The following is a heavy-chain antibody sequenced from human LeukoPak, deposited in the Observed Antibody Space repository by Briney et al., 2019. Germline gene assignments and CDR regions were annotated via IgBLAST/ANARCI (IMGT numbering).Heavy chain of an antibody. CDR2: IIPIFGTA. V-gene: IGHV1-69*06. J-gene: IGHJ6*04. CDR3: ARADIVVVPAAMQDYYYYGMDV. Sequence: ASVKVSCKASGGTFSSYAISWVRQAPGQGLEWMGGIIPIFGTANYAQKFQGRVTITADKSTSTAYMELSSLRSEDTAVYYCARADIVVVPAAMQDYYYYGMDVWGEGTTVTVSS. CDR1: GGTFSSYA. D-gene: IGHD2-2*01.